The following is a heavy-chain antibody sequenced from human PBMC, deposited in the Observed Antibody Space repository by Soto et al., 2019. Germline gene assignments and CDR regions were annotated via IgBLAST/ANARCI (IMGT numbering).Heavy chain of an antibody. Sequence: SETLSLTCAVYGGSFSGYYWSWIRQPPGKGLEWIGEINHSGSTNYNPSLKSRVTISVDTSKNQFSLKLSSVTAADTAVYYCARVRYYYGSGSYYKMAYYYGMDVWGQGTTVTVS. CDR2: INHSGST. CDR3: ARVRYYYGSGSYYKMAYYYGMDV. V-gene: IGHV4-34*01. J-gene: IGHJ6*02. D-gene: IGHD3-10*01. CDR1: GGSFSGYY.